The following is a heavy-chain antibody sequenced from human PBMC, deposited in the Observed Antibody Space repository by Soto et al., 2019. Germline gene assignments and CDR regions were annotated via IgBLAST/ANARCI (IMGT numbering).Heavy chain of an antibody. CDR2: ISGSGGST. D-gene: IGHD6-13*01. Sequence: GGSLRLSCAASGFTFSSYAMTWVRQAPGKGLEWVSGISGSGGSTYYADSVKGRFTISRDNSKNTLFLQMNSLRAEDTAVYFCAKDSAGSTHWFDPWGQGTLVTVSS. CDR1: GFTFSSYA. V-gene: IGHV3-23*01. CDR3: AKDSAGSTHWFDP. J-gene: IGHJ5*02.